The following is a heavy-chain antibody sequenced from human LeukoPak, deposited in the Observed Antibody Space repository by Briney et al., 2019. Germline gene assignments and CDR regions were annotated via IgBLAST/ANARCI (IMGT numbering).Heavy chain of an antibody. D-gene: IGHD6-19*01. Sequence: GGSLRLSCAASEFTFSSYSMNWVRQAPGKGLEWVSSISSSSSYIYYADSVKGRFTISRDNAKNSLYLQMNSLRAEDTAVYYCARERSSGWYRDAFDIWGQGTMVTVSS. CDR3: ARERSSGWYRDAFDI. CDR1: EFTFSSYS. CDR2: ISSSSSYI. V-gene: IGHV3-21*01. J-gene: IGHJ3*02.